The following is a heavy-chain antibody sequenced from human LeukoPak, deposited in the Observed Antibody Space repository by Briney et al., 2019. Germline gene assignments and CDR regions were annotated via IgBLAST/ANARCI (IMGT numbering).Heavy chain of an antibody. J-gene: IGHJ4*02. CDR1: EFSVGSNY. CDR2: ISSSSSTI. D-gene: IGHD3-9*01. CDR3: ARGLYYDILTGYLDYFDY. V-gene: IGHV3-48*01. Sequence: GGSLRLSCAASEFSVGSNYMTWVRQAPGKGLEWVSYISSSSSTIYYADSVKGRFTISRDNAKNSLYLQMNSLRAEDTAVYYCARGLYYDILTGYLDYFDYWGQGTLVTVSS.